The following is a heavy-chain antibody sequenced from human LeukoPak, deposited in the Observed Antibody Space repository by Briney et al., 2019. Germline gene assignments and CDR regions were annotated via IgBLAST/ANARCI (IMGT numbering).Heavy chain of an antibody. V-gene: IGHV1-46*01. CDR2: INPSGGST. CDR3: ARRFAAAAEY. CDR1: GYTFTNYY. Sequence: ASVKVSCKASGYTFTNYYMHWVRQAPGQGLEWMGIINPSGGSTNYAQKFQGRVTMTRDTSTSTVYMELSSLRSEDTAVYYCARRFAAAAEYWGRGTLVTVSS. D-gene: IGHD6-13*01. J-gene: IGHJ4*02.